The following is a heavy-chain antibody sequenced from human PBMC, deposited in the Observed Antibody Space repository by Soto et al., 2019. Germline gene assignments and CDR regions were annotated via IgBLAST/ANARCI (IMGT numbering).Heavy chain of an antibody. V-gene: IGHV1-46*01. CDR2: INPSGGST. Sequence: ASVKVSCKASGYTSTSYYMHWVRQAPGQGLEWMGIINPSGGSTSYAQKFQGRVTMTRDTSTSTVYMELSSLRSEDTAVYYCARDAGGEMATIAFYFDYWGQGTLVTVSS. J-gene: IGHJ4*02. CDR3: ARDAGGEMATIAFYFDY. D-gene: IGHD5-12*01. CDR1: GYTSTSYY.